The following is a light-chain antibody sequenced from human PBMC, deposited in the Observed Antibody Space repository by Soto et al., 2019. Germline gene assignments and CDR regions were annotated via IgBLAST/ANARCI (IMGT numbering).Light chain of an antibody. CDR2: KAS. V-gene: IGKV1-5*03. J-gene: IGKJ3*01. CDR3: QQSFT. Sequence: DIQMTQSPSTLSASVGDRVTITCRASQSISSWLAWYQQKPGKAPKLLIYKASSLEIGVPSRFSGSGSGTEFTLTISSLQPDDFATYYCQQSFTVGPGTKVDIK. CDR1: QSISSW.